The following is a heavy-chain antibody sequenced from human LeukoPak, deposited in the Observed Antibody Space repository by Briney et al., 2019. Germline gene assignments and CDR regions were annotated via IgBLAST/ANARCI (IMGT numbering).Heavy chain of an antibody. J-gene: IGHJ6*02. CDR2: ISAYNGNT. CDR1: GYTFTSYG. V-gene: IGHV1-18*01. D-gene: IGHD2-8*01. CDR3: ARDLGLDMVYAMKVYYYGMDV. Sequence: ASVKVSCKASGYTFTSYGISWVRQAPGQGLEWMGWISAYNGNTNYAQKLQGRVTMTTDTSTSTAYMELRSLRSDDTAVYYCARDLGLDMVYAMKVYYYGMDVWGQGTTVTVSS.